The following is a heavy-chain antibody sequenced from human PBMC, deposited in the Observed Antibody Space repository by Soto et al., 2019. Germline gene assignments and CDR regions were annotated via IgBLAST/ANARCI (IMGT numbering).Heavy chain of an antibody. V-gene: IGHV3-30*18. CDR2: ISYDGSNK. D-gene: IGHD3-3*01. Sequence: GGSLRLSCAASGFTFSSYGMHWVRQAPGKGLEWVAVISYDGSNKYYADSVKGRFTISRDNSKNTLYLQMNSLRAEDTAVYYCAKDRDFWSGYWFRFDPWGQGTLVTVSS. CDR3: AKDRDFWSGYWFRFDP. CDR1: GFTFSSYG. J-gene: IGHJ5*02.